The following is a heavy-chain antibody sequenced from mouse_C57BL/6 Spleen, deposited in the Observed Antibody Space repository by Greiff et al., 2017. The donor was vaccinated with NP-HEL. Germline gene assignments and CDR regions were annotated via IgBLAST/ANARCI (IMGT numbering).Heavy chain of an antibody. CDR1: GFTFSSYA. Sequence: EVKLVESGGGLVKPGGSLKLSCAASGFTFSSYAMSWVRQTPEKRLEWVATISDGGSYTYYPDNVKGRFTISRDNAKNNLYLQMSHLKSKDTAMYYCARGRGTMVTIRYFDVWGTGTTVTVSS. CDR3: ARGRGTMVTIRYFDV. J-gene: IGHJ1*03. D-gene: IGHD2-2*01. CDR2: ISDGGSYT. V-gene: IGHV5-4*03.